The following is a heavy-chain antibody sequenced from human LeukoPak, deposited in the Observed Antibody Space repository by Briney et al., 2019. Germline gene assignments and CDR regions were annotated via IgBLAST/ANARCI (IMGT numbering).Heavy chain of an antibody. CDR1: GGSVSSGSYY. Sequence: SETLSLTCTVSGGSVSSGSYYWSWIRQPPGKGLEWIGYIHYSGSTSYNPSLKSRVTISIDTSRNQFSLKVNSVTAADTAMYYCATSSSSWANFDYWGQGTLVTVSS. D-gene: IGHD6-13*01. CDR2: IHYSGST. V-gene: IGHV4-61*01. J-gene: IGHJ4*02. CDR3: ATSSSSWANFDY.